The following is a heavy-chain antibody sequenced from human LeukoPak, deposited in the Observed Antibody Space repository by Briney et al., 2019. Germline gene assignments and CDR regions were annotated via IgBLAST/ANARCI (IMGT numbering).Heavy chain of an antibody. V-gene: IGHV3-30-3*01. CDR1: GXTFSSYA. J-gene: IGHJ6*02. Sequence: PGRSLRLSCAASGXTFSSYAMHWVRQAPGKGLEWVAVISYDGSNKYYADSVKGRFTISRDNSKNTLYLQMNSLRAEDTAVYYCAREGLWFGELRHYYYYGMDVWGQGTTVTVSS. CDR2: ISYDGSNK. D-gene: IGHD3-10*01. CDR3: AREGLWFGELRHYYYYGMDV.